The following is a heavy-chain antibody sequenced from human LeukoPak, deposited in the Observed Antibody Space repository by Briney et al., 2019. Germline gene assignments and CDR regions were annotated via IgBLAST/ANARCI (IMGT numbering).Heavy chain of an antibody. CDR1: GYTLTELS. J-gene: IGHJ6*03. D-gene: IGHD3-22*01. Sequence: GASVKVSCKVSGYTLTELSMHWVRQAPGKGLEWMGGFDPEDGETIYAQKFQGRVTMTEDTSTDTAYMELSSLRSEDTAVYYCATYQPPDSSGYSYYYYYMDVWGKGTTVTVSS. CDR3: ATYQPPDSSGYSYYYYYMDV. CDR2: FDPEDGET. V-gene: IGHV1-24*01.